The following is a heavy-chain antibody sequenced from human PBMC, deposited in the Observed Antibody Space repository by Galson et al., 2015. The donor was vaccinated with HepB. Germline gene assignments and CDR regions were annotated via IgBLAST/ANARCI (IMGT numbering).Heavy chain of an antibody. CDR3: ARSPTAAAFFDF. J-gene: IGHJ4*02. Sequence: SLRLSCAVSGFNFNQYVMHWVRQAPDKGLQCVPFRDSVKGRFTISRDISKNTLYLQISSLRDEDTATYYCARSPTAAAFFDFWGQGTLLTVSS. V-gene: IGHV3-33*08. CDR1: GFNFNQYV. CDR2: R. D-gene: IGHD6-13*01.